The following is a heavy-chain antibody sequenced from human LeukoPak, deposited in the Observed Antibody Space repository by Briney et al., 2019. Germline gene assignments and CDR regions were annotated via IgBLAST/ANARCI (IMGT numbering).Heavy chain of an antibody. CDR3: ARDLLAIPYYDFWSGYYPYYYYGMDV. Sequence: PGGSLRLSCAASGFTFSTYVMSWVRQAPGKGLEWVSSISSSSSYIYYADSVKGRFTISRDNAKNSLYLQMNSLRAEDTAVYYCARDLLAIPYYDFWSGYYPYYYYGMDVWGQGTTVTVSS. V-gene: IGHV3-21*01. J-gene: IGHJ6*02. CDR1: GFTFSTYV. D-gene: IGHD3-3*01. CDR2: ISSSSSYI.